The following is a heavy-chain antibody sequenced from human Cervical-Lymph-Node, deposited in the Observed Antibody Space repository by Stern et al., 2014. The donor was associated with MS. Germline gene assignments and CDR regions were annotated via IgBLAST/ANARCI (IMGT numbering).Heavy chain of an antibody. Sequence: EVQLEESGAEVKKPGESLKISCQGSGYKFSSYWIAWVRQMPGKGLEWMGIIHPGDSDAKYGPSFQGQVTISVDKSINTAYLQWSSLKASDTGTFYCARLGVVASTHSGMDVWGQGTTVTVSS. V-gene: IGHV5-51*01. D-gene: IGHD2-15*01. CDR3: ARLGVVASTHSGMDV. CDR1: GYKFSSYW. CDR2: IHPGDSDA. J-gene: IGHJ6*02.